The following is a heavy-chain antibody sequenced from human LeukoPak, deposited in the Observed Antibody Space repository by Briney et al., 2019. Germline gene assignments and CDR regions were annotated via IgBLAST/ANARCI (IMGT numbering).Heavy chain of an antibody. CDR3: ARDTEGGGRAADY. CDR1: GGSISSSSYY. Sequence: SETLSLTCTVSGGSISSSSYYWGWIRQPPGKGLEWIGSIYYSGSTYYNPSLKSRVTISVDTSKNQFSLKLSSVTAADTAVYFCARDTEGGGRAADYWGQGTLVTVSS. D-gene: IGHD2-15*01. V-gene: IGHV4-39*07. CDR2: IYYSGST. J-gene: IGHJ4*02.